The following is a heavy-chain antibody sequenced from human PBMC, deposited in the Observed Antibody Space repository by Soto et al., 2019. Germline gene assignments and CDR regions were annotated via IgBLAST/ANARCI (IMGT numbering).Heavy chain of an antibody. D-gene: IGHD1-1*01. V-gene: IGHV4-34*01. CDR1: EGTFSGFG. Sequence: SVTMCLSCTVDEGTFSGFGWSWIRQPPGKGLEWIGEINHSGSTNYNPSLKGRVTISVDTSKNQFSLKLSSVTAADTAVYFCARGCLTTAYYYMDVWGKGSTVTVSS. J-gene: IGHJ6*03. CDR3: ARGCLTTAYYYMDV. CDR2: INHSGST.